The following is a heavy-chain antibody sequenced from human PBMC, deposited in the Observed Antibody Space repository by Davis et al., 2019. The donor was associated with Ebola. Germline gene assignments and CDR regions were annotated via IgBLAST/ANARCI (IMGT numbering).Heavy chain of an antibody. CDR3: ARGMYSSSSWRDYGMEYGMDV. CDR1: GYTFTGYY. J-gene: IGHJ6*02. Sequence: AASVKVSCKASGYTFTGYYMHWVRQAPGQGLEWMGWINPNSGGTNYAQKFQGWVTMTRDTSISTAYMELSRLRSDDTAVYYCARGMYSSSSWRDYGMEYGMDVWGQGTTVTVSS. D-gene: IGHD6-6*01. CDR2: INPNSGGT. V-gene: IGHV1-2*04.